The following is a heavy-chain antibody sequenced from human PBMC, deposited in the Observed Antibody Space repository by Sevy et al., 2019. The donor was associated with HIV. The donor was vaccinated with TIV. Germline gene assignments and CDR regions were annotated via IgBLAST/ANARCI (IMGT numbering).Heavy chain of an antibody. V-gene: IGHV3-7*01. D-gene: IGHD2-8*01. CDR2: IKQDGSEK. J-gene: IGHJ6*02. CDR3: ARSLLYCTNGVCSDPYYYYGMDV. Sequence: GGSLRLSCAASGFTFSSYWMSWVRHAPGKGLEWVANIKQDGSEKYYVDSVKGRFTMSRDNAKNSLYLQMNSLRAEDTAVYYCARSLLYCTNGVCSDPYYYYGMDVWGQGTTVTVSS. CDR1: GFTFSSYW.